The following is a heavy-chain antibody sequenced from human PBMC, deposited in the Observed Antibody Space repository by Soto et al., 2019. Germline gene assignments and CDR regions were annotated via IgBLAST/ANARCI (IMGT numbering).Heavy chain of an antibody. V-gene: IGHV3-11*01. CDR1: GFTFSDHY. CDR2: ISGSATTI. CDR3: ARGRGEFDP. Sequence: QVQLVESGGGLVKPGGSLRLPCAATGFTFSDHYMSWIRQAPGKGLEWVSYISGSATTIYYADSIKGRLTISRDNAKNSLFLQMTSPRVDDTAVYYCARGRGEFDPWGQGTLLTVSS. J-gene: IGHJ5*02.